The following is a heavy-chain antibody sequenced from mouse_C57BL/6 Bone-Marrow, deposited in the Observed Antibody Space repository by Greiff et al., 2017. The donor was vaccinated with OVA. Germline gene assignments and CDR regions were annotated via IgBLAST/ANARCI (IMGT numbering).Heavy chain of an antibody. CDR2: IYPRSGNT. Sequence: QVQLQQSGAELARPGASVKLSCKASGYTFTSYGISWVKQRPGQGLEWIGEIYPRSGNTYYNEKFKGKATLTADKSSSTAYMELRSLTSEDSAVYFCAIYYDWYFDDWGTGTTVTVSS. V-gene: IGHV1-81*01. J-gene: IGHJ1*03. D-gene: IGHD2-1*01. CDR3: AIYYDWYFDD. CDR1: GYTFTSYG.